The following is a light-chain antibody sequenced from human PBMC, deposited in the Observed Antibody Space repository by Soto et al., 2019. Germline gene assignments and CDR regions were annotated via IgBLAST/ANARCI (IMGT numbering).Light chain of an antibody. V-gene: IGKV1-39*01. CDR2: AAS. J-gene: IGKJ1*01. CDR1: QSISIY. Sequence: IQMTQSPSSLSASVGDRVTITCRASQSISIYLNWYQQKPGKAPKLLIYAASSLQSGVPSRFSGSGSGTDFTLTISSLQTEDFATYYCQQSYSTPRTLGQGTKVEIK. CDR3: QQSYSTPRT.